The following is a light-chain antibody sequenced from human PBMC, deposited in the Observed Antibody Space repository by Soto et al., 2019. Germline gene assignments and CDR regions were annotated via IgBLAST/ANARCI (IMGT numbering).Light chain of an antibody. CDR2: GAS. CDR3: QQYDTYSPFT. J-gene: IGKJ2*01. CDR1: QSISSW. V-gene: IGKV1-5*01. Sequence: DIQMTQSPSTLSASVGDRVTITCWASQSISSWLAWYQQKPGKAPKLLVYGASTLQSGVPSRFGGSGSGTEFTLTISSLQPDDFATYYCQQYDTYSPFTFGQGTKLEIK.